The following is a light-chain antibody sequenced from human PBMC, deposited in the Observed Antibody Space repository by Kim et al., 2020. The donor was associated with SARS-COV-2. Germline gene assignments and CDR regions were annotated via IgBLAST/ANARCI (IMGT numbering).Light chain of an antibody. CDR2: AAT. CDR3: EQYNPYPT. J-gene: IGKJ4*01. Sequence: SASVGDTVTITCRASQSISNFVAWFQQKPGKAPKSLIYAATSLQSGVPSKFSGSGSGTDFTLTISNLQSEDFATYYCEQYNPYPTFGGGTKVDI. V-gene: IGKV1-16*02. CDR1: QSISNF.